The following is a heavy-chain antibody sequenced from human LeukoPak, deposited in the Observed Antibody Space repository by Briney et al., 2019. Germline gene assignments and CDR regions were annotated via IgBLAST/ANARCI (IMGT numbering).Heavy chain of an antibody. D-gene: IGHD6-19*01. CDR3: AKGLGVAGTPAFDY. J-gene: IGHJ4*02. CDR1: GFTFDDYT. V-gene: IGHV3-43*01. CDR2: ISWDGGST. Sequence: GGSLRLSCAASGFTFDDYTMHWVRQAPGKGLEWVSLISWDGGSTYYADSVKGRFTISRDNSKTSLYLQMNSLRTEDTALYYCAKGLGVAGTPAFDYWGQGTLVTVSS.